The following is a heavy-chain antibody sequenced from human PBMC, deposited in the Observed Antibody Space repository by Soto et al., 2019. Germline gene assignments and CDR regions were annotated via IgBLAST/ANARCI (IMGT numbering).Heavy chain of an antibody. Sequence: QVHLVESGGGVVRPGRSLRLACEASGFTFSTYGMHWVRQAPGKGLQWVAVIWYDGTNAYYADSVKGRFTISRDNSKDKLHLEMNNLRTEDTAVYYCARVEAPLIHSDHYYYGMDVWGQGTTVTV. CDR2: IWYDGTNA. V-gene: IGHV3-33*01. J-gene: IGHJ6*02. CDR1: GFTFSTYG. D-gene: IGHD5-18*01. CDR3: ARVEAPLIHSDHYYYGMDV.